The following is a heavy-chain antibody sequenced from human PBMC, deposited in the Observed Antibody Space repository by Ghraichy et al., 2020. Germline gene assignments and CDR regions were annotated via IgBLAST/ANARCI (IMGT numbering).Heavy chain of an antibody. D-gene: IGHD1/OR15-1a*01. CDR1: GFTFSDYY. Sequence: GESLNISCAASGFTFSDYYMSWIRQAPGKGLEWVSGISGSNIYTNYADSVKGRFTISRDNAKNSLFLQMNSLRAEDTAVYYCARDLTSTTDYFDYWGQGTLVTVPS. V-gene: IGHV3-11*05. CDR2: ISGSNIYT. CDR3: ARDLTSTTDYFDY. J-gene: IGHJ4*02.